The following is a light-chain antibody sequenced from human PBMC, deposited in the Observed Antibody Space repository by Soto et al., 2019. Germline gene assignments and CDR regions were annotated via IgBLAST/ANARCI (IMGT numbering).Light chain of an antibody. V-gene: IGKV3-15*01. CDR2: GAS. CDR3: QQYHVWHSLT. J-gene: IGKJ4*01. Sequence: EIVMTQSPVTLSESPGERDSLSCRARQTVTSNLAWYQQKPGQHPRLLIYGASTRATGLTTRFSGSGSGTEVALTTSSLQSEEVAVYYCQQYHVWHSLTCGGGTKVEIK. CDR1: QTVTSN.